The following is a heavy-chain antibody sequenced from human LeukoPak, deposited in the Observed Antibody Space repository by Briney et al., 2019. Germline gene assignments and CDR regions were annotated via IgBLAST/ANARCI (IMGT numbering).Heavy chain of an antibody. Sequence: PGGSLRLSCAASGFTFSSYAMSWVRQAPGKGLEWVSAISGSGGSTYYADSVKGRFTISRDNSKNTLYLQMNSLRAEDTAVYYCARDRPHYYDSEYYFDYWGQGTLVTVSS. CDR3: ARDRPHYYDSEYYFDY. CDR2: ISGSGGST. J-gene: IGHJ4*02. V-gene: IGHV3-23*01. D-gene: IGHD3-22*01. CDR1: GFTFSSYA.